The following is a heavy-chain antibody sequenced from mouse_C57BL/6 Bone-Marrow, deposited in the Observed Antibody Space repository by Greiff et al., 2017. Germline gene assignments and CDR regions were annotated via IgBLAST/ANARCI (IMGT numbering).Heavy chain of an antibody. CDR1: GFSLTSYG. D-gene: IGHD1-1*01. CDR2: IWSGGST. Sequence: QVQLQQSGPGLVQPSQSLSITCPVSGFSLTSYGVHWVRQSPGKGLEWLGVIWSGGSTDYNAAFISRLSISKDNSKSQVFFKMNSLQADDTAIYYCARTTGDAMDYWGQGTSVTVSS. J-gene: IGHJ4*01. CDR3: ARTTGDAMDY. V-gene: IGHV2-2*01.